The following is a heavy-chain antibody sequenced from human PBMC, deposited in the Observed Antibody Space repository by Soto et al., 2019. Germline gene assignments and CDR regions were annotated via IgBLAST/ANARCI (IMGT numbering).Heavy chain of an antibody. CDR2: LYYGRSA. CDR1: GDSISSNY. D-gene: IGHD3-22*01. Sequence: QVQLQESGPGLVKLSETLSLTCAVSGDSISSNYCMWIRQPPGKGLESIGYLYYGRSANYNPSLTSRVTLSVDTSTNQCSLTLSSMTAADTAVYYCALRSMAVVPEYWGQGTLATVSS. J-gene: IGHJ4*02. V-gene: IGHV4-59*01. CDR3: ALRSMAVVPEY.